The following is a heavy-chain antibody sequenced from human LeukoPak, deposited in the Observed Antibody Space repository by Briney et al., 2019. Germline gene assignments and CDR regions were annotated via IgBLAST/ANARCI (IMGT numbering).Heavy chain of an antibody. Sequence: SETLSLTCTVSGGSISSYYWSWIRQPPGKGLEWIGYIYYSGSTNYNPSLKSRVTISVDTSKNQFSLRLSSVTAADTAVYYRARGTAAAGIGRFDPWGQGTLVTVSS. J-gene: IGHJ5*02. CDR1: GGSISSYY. CDR2: IYYSGST. V-gene: IGHV4-59*01. CDR3: ARGTAAAGIGRFDP. D-gene: IGHD6-13*01.